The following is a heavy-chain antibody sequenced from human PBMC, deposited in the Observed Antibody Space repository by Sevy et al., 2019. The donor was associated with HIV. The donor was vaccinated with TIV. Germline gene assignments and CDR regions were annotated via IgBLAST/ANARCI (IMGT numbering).Heavy chain of an antibody. V-gene: IGHV3-23*01. D-gene: IGHD3-22*01. CDR1: GFTFSAYA. Sequence: GGSLRLSCTASGFTFSAYAMTWFRRAPGKGLEWVSTRSGVDSSTYYADSVKGRFIISRDNSKNTLYLEMNSLRVDDTAVYFCAKNGGLYFDSSNYDWGQGTLVTVSS. CDR2: RSGVDSST. CDR3: AKNGGLYFDSSNYD. J-gene: IGHJ4*02.